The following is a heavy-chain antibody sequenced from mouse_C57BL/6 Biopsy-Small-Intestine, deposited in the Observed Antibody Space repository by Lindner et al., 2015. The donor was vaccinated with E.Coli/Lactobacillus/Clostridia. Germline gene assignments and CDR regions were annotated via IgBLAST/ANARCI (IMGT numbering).Heavy chain of an antibody. CDR3: ARTVFITSGVLDY. CDR2: INPNNGGT. V-gene: IGHV1-18*01. D-gene: IGHD1-1*01. J-gene: IGHJ4*01. Sequence: VQLQESGPELVKPGASVKIPCKASGYTFTDYNMDWVKQSHGKSLEWIGDINPNNGGTIYNQKFKGKATLTVDESSSTAYMELRSLTSEDTAVYYCARTVFITSGVLDYWGQGTSVTVSS. CDR1: GYTFTDYN.